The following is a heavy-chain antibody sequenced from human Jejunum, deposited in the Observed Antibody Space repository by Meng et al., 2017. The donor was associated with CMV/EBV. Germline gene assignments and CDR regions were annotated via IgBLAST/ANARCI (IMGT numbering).Heavy chain of an antibody. J-gene: IGHJ4*02. CDR3: ARQWDYDILSGYRGYFEY. V-gene: IGHV5-51*01. Sequence: RYWIAWVRQMPGKGLEWIGIFYPGDSDVRYNPSFQGRVTLSADKSINTAYLRWSSLKASDTATYFCARQWDYDILSGYRGYFEYWGQGTRVTVSS. CDR1: RYW. D-gene: IGHD3-9*01. CDR2: FYPGDSDV.